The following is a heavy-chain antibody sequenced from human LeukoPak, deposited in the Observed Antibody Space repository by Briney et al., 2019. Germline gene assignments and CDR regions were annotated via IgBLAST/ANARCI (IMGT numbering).Heavy chain of an antibody. CDR1: GYTFTGYY. J-gene: IGHJ4*02. V-gene: IGHV1-2*02. D-gene: IGHD4-23*01. Sequence: ASVKVSCKASGYTFTGYYMHWVRQAPGQGLEWMGWINPNSGSTNYAQKFQGRVTMTRDTSISTAYMELSRLRSDDTAVYYCADGGNSAYFDYWGQGTLVTVSS. CDR3: ADGGNSAYFDY. CDR2: INPNSGST.